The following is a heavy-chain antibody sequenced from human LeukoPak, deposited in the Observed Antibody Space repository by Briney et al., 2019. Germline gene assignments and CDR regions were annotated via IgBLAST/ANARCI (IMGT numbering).Heavy chain of an antibody. D-gene: IGHD3-22*01. CDR3: ARESPYSSGWEGYYYYYMDV. J-gene: IGHJ6*03. CDR2: ISSIGSTI. CDR1: GFTFSSSA. V-gene: IGHV3-48*03. Sequence: PGGSLRLSCAASGFTFSSSAMNWVRQAPGKGLEWVSYISSIGSTIYYADSVKGRFIISRDNAKNSLYLQMNSLRAEDTAVYYCARESPYSSGWEGYYYYYMDVWGKGTTVTVSS.